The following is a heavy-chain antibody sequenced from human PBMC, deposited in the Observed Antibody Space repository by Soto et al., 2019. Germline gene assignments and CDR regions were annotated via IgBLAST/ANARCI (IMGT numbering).Heavy chain of an antibody. Sequence: SVKVSCKASGGTFSSYRINWVRQAPGQGLEWVRGIVPSYRTADYAQKFQGRVTITADESARTSYMELRSLKSQDTAVYYCVRDSGAKLSSSWGQGTLVTVSS. V-gene: IGHV1-69*13. J-gene: IGHJ4*02. D-gene: IGHD6-13*01. CDR3: VRDSGAKLSSS. CDR2: IVPSYRTA. CDR1: GGTFSSYR.